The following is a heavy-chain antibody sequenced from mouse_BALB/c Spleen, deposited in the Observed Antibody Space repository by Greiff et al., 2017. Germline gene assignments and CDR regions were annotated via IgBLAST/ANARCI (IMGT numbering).Heavy chain of an antibody. CDR2: ISYDGSN. CDR3: ARDGYYVMWFAY. V-gene: IGHV3-6*02. D-gene: IGHD2-3*01. J-gene: IGHJ3*01. Sequence: ESGPGLVKPSQSLSLTCSVTGYSITSGYYWNWIRQFPGNKLEWMGYISYDGSNNYNPSLKNRISITRDTSKNQFFLKLNSVTTEDTATYYCARDGYYVMWFAYWGQGTLVTVSA. CDR1: GYSITSGYY.